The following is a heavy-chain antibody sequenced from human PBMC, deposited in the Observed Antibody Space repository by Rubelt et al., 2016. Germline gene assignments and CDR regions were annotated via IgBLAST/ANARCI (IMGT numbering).Heavy chain of an antibody. CDR3: AKVPIRTVTSTFDY. CDR1: GFTFSSYA. D-gene: IGHD4-17*01. CDR2: ISGSGGST. Sequence: EVQLLESGGGLVQPGGSLRLSCAASGFTFSSYAMSWVRQAPGKGLEWVSAISGSGGSTYYADSVKGRFTIVRDNSKNTLYLQMNSLRAEDTAVDYWAKVPIRTVTSTFDYWGQGTLVTVSS. J-gene: IGHJ4*02. V-gene: IGHV3-23*01.